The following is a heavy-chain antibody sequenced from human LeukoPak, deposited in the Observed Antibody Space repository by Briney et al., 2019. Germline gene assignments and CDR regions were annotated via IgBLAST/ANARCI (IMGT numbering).Heavy chain of an antibody. CDR2: MNPNSGNT. CDR3: ARETSSRYFDY. CDR1: GYTFTSYD. V-gene: IGHV1-8*03. J-gene: IGHJ4*02. Sequence: GASVKVSCKASGYTFTSYDINWVRQATGQGLEWMGWMNPNSGNTGYAQKFQGRVTITRNTSISTAYMELSSLRSEDTAVYYCARETSSRYFDYWGQGTLLTVSS.